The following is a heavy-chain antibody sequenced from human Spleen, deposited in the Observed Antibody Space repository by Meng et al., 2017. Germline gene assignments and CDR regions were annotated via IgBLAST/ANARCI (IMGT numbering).Heavy chain of an antibody. Sequence: QVQLQQWGAGLLKPPETLSPTCVVSGGSFSDYYWSWIRQPPGKGLEWIGEINHSGSTNYNPSLESRATISVDTSQNNLSLKLSSVTAADSAVYYCARGPTTMAHDFDYWGQGTLVTVSS. D-gene: IGHD4-11*01. CDR3: ARGPTTMAHDFDY. J-gene: IGHJ4*02. V-gene: IGHV4-34*01. CDR2: INHSGST. CDR1: GGSFSDYY.